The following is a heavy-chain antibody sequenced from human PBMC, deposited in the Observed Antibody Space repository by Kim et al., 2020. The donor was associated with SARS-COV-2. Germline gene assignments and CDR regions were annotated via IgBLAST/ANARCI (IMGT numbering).Heavy chain of an antibody. CDR3: ARGEIAVAGRD. D-gene: IGHD6-19*01. Sequence: SETLSLTCAVYGGSFSGYYWSWIRQPPGKGLEWIGEINHSGSTNYNPSLKSRVTISVDTSKNQFSLKLSSVTAADTAVYYCARGEIAVAGRDWGQGTLVTVS. J-gene: IGHJ4*02. V-gene: IGHV4-34*01. CDR2: INHSGST. CDR1: GGSFSGYY.